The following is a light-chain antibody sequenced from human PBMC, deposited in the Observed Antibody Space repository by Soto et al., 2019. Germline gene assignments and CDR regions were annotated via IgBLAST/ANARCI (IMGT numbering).Light chain of an antibody. J-gene: IGKJ3*01. V-gene: IGKV3-11*01. CDR2: DAS. Sequence: EIVLTQSPATLSLSPGERATLSCRASQSVSSYLAWYQQKPGQAPRLLIYDASNRATGIPARFSGSGSGTDFTLPISSLEPEDFAVYYCQQRSNRPVIFGPGTKVDIK. CDR1: QSVSSY. CDR3: QQRSNRPVI.